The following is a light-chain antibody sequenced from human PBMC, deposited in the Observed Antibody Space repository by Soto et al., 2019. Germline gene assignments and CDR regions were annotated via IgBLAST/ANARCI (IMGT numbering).Light chain of an antibody. CDR1: QSIRNF. CDR3: QQRYNWPWT. CDR2: DAS. V-gene: IGKV3-11*01. J-gene: IGKJ1*01. Sequence: IVLTQSPATLSLSPGNRATLSCRAGQSIRNFLAWYQQKPGQAPRLLIYDASNRASGIPPRFSGSGSGTDFTLAISGPEPEDLAVYYCQQRYNWPWTFGQGTKVDIK.